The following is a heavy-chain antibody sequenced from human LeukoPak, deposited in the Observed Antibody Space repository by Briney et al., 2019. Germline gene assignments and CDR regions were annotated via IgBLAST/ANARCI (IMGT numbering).Heavy chain of an antibody. D-gene: IGHD4-23*01. V-gene: IGHV3-21*01. CDR1: GFTXSXYS. Sequence: PGGSLRLSCAASGFTXSXYSMNWVRQAPGKGLXWVSSISXXXXXXXXXXXXXXXXTIXXDNXKNSLYLQMNSLRAEDTAVYYCARDAGGKPLDYWGQGTLVTVSS. CDR2: ISXXXXXX. CDR3: ARDAGGKPLDY. J-gene: IGHJ4*02.